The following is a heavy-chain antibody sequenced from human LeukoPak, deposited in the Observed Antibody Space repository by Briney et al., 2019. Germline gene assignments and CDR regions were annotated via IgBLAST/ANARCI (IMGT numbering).Heavy chain of an antibody. V-gene: IGHV1-69*06. J-gene: IGHJ6*03. CDR1: GGTFSRYA. D-gene: IGHD3-3*01. CDR2: IIPMFGTA. Sequence: SVKVSCKASGGTFSRYAISWVRQAPGQGLEWMGGIIPMFGTANYAQKFQGRVTITADKSTTTAYMELRSLRSEDTAVYYCARGADWQVLEYYYYYMDVWGKGTTVTVSS. CDR3: ARGADWQVLEYYYYYMDV.